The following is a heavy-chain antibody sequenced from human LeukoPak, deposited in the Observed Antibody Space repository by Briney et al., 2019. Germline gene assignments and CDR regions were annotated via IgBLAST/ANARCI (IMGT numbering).Heavy chain of an antibody. Sequence: QPGGSLRLSCAASGFTFSSYAMSWVRQAPGKGLEWVSAISGGGSSTYYADSVKGRFTISRDSSKNTLYLQMNSLRAEDTAVYYCARDSGNNWAQPRYYYYGMDVWGQGTTVTVSS. D-gene: IGHD1-20*01. CDR1: GFTFSSYA. CDR2: ISGGGSST. CDR3: ARDSGNNWAQPRYYYYGMDV. J-gene: IGHJ6*02. V-gene: IGHV3-23*01.